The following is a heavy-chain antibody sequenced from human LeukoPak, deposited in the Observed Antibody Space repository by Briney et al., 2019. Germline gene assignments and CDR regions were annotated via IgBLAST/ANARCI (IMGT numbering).Heavy chain of an antibody. CDR2: IKSKTDGGTT. V-gene: IGHV3-15*01. CDR3: TTGLLMITFD. J-gene: IGHJ4*02. D-gene: IGHD3-16*01. Sequence: GGSLRLSCAASGFTFNNYAMSWVRQAPGKGLEWVGRIKSKTDGGTTDYAAPVKGRFTISRDDSKNTLYLQMNSLKTEDTAVYYCTTGLLMITFDWGQGTLVTVSS. CDR1: GFTFNNYA.